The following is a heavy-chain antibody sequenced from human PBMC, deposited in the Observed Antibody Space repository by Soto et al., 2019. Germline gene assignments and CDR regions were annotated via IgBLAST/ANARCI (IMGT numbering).Heavy chain of an antibody. D-gene: IGHD3-16*01. CDR3: ARTAPMDAGDKYYYDF. J-gene: IGHJ4*02. V-gene: IGHV1-69*13. CDR2: IIPFFGTA. CDR1: GGTFSTFG. Sequence: ASVKVSCKTSGGTFSTFGIGWVRQAPGQGLEWMGGIIPFFGTAEYSQKFEDRITITADESTNTVYIDLRSLTSEDTAIYYCARTAPMDAGDKYYYDFWGQGALVTVSS.